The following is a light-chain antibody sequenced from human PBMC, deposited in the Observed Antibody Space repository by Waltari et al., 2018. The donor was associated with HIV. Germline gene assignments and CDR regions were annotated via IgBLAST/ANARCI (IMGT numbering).Light chain of an antibody. CDR2: KDT. Sequence: SYELTQPSSASVSPGQTASITCPGAVLATKYARWFQQKPGQAPVLVIYKDTERPSGIPERFSGSSSGTTVTLTISGAQVEDEADYYCYSAADNTWVFGGGTKLTVL. CDR1: VLATKY. V-gene: IGLV3-27*01. CDR3: YSAADNTWV. J-gene: IGLJ3*02.